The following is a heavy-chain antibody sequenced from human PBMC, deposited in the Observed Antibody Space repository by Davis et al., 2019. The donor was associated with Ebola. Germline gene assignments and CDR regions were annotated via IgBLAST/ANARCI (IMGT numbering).Heavy chain of an antibody. J-gene: IGHJ3*02. D-gene: IGHD2-21*01. Sequence: SETLSLTCAVYGGSFSGYYWSWIRQPPGKGLEWIGEINHSGSTNYNPSLKNRVTISVDTSKNQFSLKLSSVTAADTAVYYFARGPHFAVVIARLDAFDIWGQGTMVTVSS. CDR2: INHSGST. CDR3: ARGPHFAVVIARLDAFDI. V-gene: IGHV4-34*01. CDR1: GGSFSGYY.